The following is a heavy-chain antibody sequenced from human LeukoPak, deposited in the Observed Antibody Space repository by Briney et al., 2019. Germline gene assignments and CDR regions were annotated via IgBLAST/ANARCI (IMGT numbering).Heavy chain of an antibody. CDR1: GFTFSSYS. V-gene: IGHV3-21*04. Sequence: GGSLRLSCAASGFTFSSYSMNWVRQAPGKGLEWVSSISSSSSYIYYADSVKGRFTISRDNSKNTLYLQMNSLRAEDTAVYYCARVRMVRGVITWFDPWGQGTLVTVSS. CDR2: ISSSSSYI. CDR3: ARVRMVRGVITWFDP. D-gene: IGHD3-10*01. J-gene: IGHJ5*02.